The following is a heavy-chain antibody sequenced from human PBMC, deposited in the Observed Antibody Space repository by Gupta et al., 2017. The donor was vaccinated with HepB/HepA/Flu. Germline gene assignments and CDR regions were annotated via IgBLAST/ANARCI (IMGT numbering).Heavy chain of an antibody. V-gene: IGHV3-23*01. J-gene: IGHJ4*02. CDR1: GFTFSSYA. CDR3: AQDVIEQQLVRDFDY. Sequence: GQLLESGGGLVQPGGSLRLSCVASGFTFSSYAMTWVRQAPGKGLEWVSSISGSVGSTYYADSVKGRFTISRNNSKNTLYLQMNSLRAEDTAVYYCAQDVIEQQLVRDFDYWGQGTLVTVSS. D-gene: IGHD6-13*01. CDR2: ISGSVGST.